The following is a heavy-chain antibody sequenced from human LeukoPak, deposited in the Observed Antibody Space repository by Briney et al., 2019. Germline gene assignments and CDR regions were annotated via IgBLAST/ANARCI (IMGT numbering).Heavy chain of an antibody. V-gene: IGHV3-11*01. CDR1: GFTFSDYY. CDR3: ASLVVVPAEDV. D-gene: IGHD2-2*01. Sequence: GGSLRLSCAASGFTFSDYYMSWIRQAPGKGLEWVSYISSSGSTIYYADSVKGRFTISRDNAKNSLYLQMNSLRAEDTAVYYCASLVVVPAEDVWGQGTTVTVSS. J-gene: IGHJ6*02. CDR2: ISSSGSTI.